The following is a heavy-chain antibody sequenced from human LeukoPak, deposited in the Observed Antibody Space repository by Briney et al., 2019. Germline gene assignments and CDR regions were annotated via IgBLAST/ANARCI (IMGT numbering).Heavy chain of an antibody. J-gene: IGHJ3*02. Sequence: SETLSLTCTVSGGSISSYYWSWIRQPAGKGLEWIGRIYTSGSTNYNPSLKSRVTMSVDTSKNQFSLKLSSVTAADTAVYYCARDWMPPLAIAAAGTGGAFDIWGQGTMVTVSS. CDR3: ARDWMPPLAIAAAGTGGAFDI. CDR2: IYTSGST. CDR1: GGSISSYY. D-gene: IGHD6-13*01. V-gene: IGHV4-4*07.